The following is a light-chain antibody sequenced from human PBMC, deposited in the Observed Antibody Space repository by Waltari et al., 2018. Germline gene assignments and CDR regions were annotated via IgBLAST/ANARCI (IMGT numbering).Light chain of an antibody. CDR1: QSISSW. J-gene: IGKJ1*01. CDR3: QQYNSYPGT. V-gene: IGKV1-5*03. Sequence: DIQMTQSPSTLSASVGARVTITCRASQSISSWLAWYQQKPGKAPNLLIYKASSLEGGVPSRFSGSGSGTEFTLTISSLQPDDCATYYCQQYNSYPGTFGQGTKVEIK. CDR2: KAS.